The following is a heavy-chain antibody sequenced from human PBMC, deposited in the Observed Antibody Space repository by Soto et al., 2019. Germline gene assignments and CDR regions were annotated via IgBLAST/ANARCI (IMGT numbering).Heavy chain of an antibody. J-gene: IGHJ2*01. Sequence: QVQLQQWGAGLLKPSEPLSLTCAVYGGSFSGYYCSWIRQPPGKGLEWIGEINHSGSTNYNPSLKSRVTIAVDTSKDQFSLKLRSVTAADTAVYYCARGQRTYWYFDLWGRGTLVTVSS. V-gene: IGHV4-34*01. CDR3: ARGQRTYWYFDL. CDR2: INHSGST. CDR1: GGSFSGYY.